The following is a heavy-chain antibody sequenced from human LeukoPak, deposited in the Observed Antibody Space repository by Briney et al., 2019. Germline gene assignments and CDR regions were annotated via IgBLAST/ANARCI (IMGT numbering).Heavy chain of an antibody. Sequence: ASVKVSCKASGYTFTGYYMHWVRQAPGQGLEWMGWINPNSGGTNYAQKFQGRVTMTRDTSISTACMELSRLRSDDTAVYYCARDKLTLLAAAPFDPWGQGTLVTVSS. CDR2: INPNSGGT. J-gene: IGHJ5*02. V-gene: IGHV1-2*02. CDR3: ARDKLTLLAAAPFDP. D-gene: IGHD6-13*01. CDR1: GYTFTGYY.